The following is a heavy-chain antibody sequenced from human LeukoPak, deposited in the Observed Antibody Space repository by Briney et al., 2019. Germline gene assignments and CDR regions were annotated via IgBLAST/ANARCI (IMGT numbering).Heavy chain of an antibody. V-gene: IGHV3-7*01. CDR1: GFTLSRYW. D-gene: IGHD5-18*01. CDR2: IAGDGGKK. J-gene: IGHJ4*02. CDR3: ARERFTYGSDF. Sequence: PGGSLRLSCAVSGFTLSRYWMTWVRQAPGKGLEWVANIAGDGGKKYYADSVKGRFTISRDNAKNSLYLQMSSLRAEDTAVYYCARERFTYGSDFWGQGTLVTVSS.